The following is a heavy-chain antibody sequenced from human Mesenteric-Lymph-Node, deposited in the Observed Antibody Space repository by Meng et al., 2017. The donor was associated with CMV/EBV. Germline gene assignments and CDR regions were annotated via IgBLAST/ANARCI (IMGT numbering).Heavy chain of an antibody. J-gene: IGHJ4*02. CDR3: ATDYSGSYLVNDY. CDR1: GFNFKNYS. V-gene: IGHV3-21*04. Sequence: GGSLRLSCVASGFNFKNYSMNWVRQAPGKGLEWVSSIDKLSLHIYYADSMKGRFTISRDNARNSLYLQMNSLRAEDTAVYYCATDYSGSYLVNDYWGQGTLVTVSS. CDR2: IDKLSLHI. D-gene: IGHD1-26*01.